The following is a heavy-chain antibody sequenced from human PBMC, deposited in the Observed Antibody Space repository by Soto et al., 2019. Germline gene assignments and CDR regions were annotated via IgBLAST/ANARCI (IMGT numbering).Heavy chain of an antibody. Sequence: SETLSLTCAVSSGSISSSNWWSWVRKPPGKGLEWIGEIYHSGSTNYNPSLKSRVTISVDKSKNQFSLKLSSVTAADTAVYYCARVYWNLYAFDIWGQGTMVTV. J-gene: IGHJ3*02. CDR1: SGSISSSNW. D-gene: IGHD2-8*02. CDR3: ARVYWNLYAFDI. V-gene: IGHV4-4*02. CDR2: IYHSGST.